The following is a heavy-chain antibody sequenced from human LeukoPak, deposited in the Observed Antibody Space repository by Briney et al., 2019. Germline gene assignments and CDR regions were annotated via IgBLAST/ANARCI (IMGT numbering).Heavy chain of an antibody. CDR1: GFTFSSYG. V-gene: IGHV3-30*03. J-gene: IGHJ4*02. D-gene: IGHD1-26*01. CDR2: ISYDGSNK. CDR3: ARDHSLWEPRGYFDY. Sequence: PGGSLRLSCAASGFTFSSYGMHWVRQAPGKGLEWVAVISYDGSNKYYADSVKGRFTISRDNSKNTLYLQMNSLRAEDTAVYYCARDHSLWEPRGYFDYWGQGTLVTVSS.